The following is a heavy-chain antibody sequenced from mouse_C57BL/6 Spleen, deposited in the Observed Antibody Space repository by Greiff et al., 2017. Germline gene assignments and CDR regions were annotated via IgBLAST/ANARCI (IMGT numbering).Heavy chain of an antibody. CDR2: IRNKANNHAT. V-gene: IGHV6-6*01. Sequence: EVMLVESGGGLVQPGGSMKLSCAASGFTFSDAWMDWVRQSPEKGLEWVAEIRNKANNHATYYAESVKGRFTISRDDSKSSVYLQMNSLRAEDTGSYYCTRATVVATSYYAMDYWGQGTSVTVSS. CDR3: TRATVVATSYYAMDY. CDR1: GFTFSDAW. J-gene: IGHJ4*01. D-gene: IGHD1-1*01.